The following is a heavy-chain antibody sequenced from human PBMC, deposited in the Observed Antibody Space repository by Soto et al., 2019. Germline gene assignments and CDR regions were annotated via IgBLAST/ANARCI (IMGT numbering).Heavy chain of an antibody. CDR3: ARAGDLGWFDP. D-gene: IGHD3-3*01. CDR1: GFTFSSYG. CDR2: IWYDGSNK. V-gene: IGHV3-33*01. J-gene: IGHJ5*02. Sequence: GGSLRLSCAASGFTFSSYGMHWVRQAPGKGLEWVAVIWYDGSNKYYADSVKGRFTISRDNSKNTLYPQMNSLRAEDTAVYYCARAGDLGWFDPWGKGTLVTVSS.